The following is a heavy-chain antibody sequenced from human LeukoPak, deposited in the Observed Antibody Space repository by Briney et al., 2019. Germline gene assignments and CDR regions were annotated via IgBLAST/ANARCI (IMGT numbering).Heavy chain of an antibody. CDR3: ARGKYSFDY. CDR2: SSSSGSTI. CDR1: GFTLSSYT. V-gene: IGHV3-48*04. Sequence: PGGSLRLSCVASGFTLSSYTMNWVRQAPGKGLEWIAYSSSSGSTIYYADSVKGRFTLSRDNAKNSLSLEMNSLRAEDTAVYYCARGKYSFDYWGQGTLVTVSS. J-gene: IGHJ4*02.